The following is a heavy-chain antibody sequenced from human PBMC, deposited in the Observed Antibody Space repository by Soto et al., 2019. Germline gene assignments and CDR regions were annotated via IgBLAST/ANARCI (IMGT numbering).Heavy chain of an antibody. CDR3: ARMSGTYYVPDY. J-gene: IGHJ4*02. Sequence: QVQLQESGPRLVEASQTLSLTCTVSNASITSSGYYWSWVRQPPGKRLEWIGYIYHSGSTFYSPSLKSRPTMSVDTSKNQFSLTLRSVTAADTAVYHCARMSGTYYVPDYWGQGTLVTVSS. CDR2: IYHSGST. D-gene: IGHD1-26*01. CDR1: NASITSSGYY. V-gene: IGHV4-31*03.